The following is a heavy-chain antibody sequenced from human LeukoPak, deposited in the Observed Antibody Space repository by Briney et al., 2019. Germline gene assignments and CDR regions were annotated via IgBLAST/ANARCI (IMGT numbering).Heavy chain of an antibody. CDR2: IYYSGST. CDR3: ARDPYYDFWSGSSTWFDP. J-gene: IGHJ5*02. V-gene: IGHV4-61*01. CDR1: GGSVSSGSYY. Sequence: SETLSLTCTVSGGSVSSGSYYWSWIRQPPGKGLEWIGYIYYSGSTNYNPSLKSRVTISVDTSKNQFSLKLSSVTAADTAVYYCARDPYYDFWSGSSTWFDPWGQGTLVTVSS. D-gene: IGHD3-3*01.